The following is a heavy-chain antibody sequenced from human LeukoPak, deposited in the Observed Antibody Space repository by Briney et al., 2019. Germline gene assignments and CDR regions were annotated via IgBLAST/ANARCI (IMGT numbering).Heavy chain of an antibody. CDR2: INSDGSNT. D-gene: IGHD3-10*02. Sequence: PGGSLRLSCAASGFTFSNYCMHWVRQAPGKGLVWVSRINSDGSNTSYADSVKGRFTISRDNAKNTLNLQMNSLRAEDTAVYYCAELGITMIGGVWGKGTTVTISS. J-gene: IGHJ6*04. CDR3: AELGITMIGGV. CDR1: GFTFSNYC. V-gene: IGHV3-74*01.